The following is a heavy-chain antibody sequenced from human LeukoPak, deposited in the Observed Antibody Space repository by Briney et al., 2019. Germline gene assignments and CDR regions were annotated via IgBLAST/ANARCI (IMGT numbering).Heavy chain of an antibody. Sequence: SETLSLTCAVYGGSFSGYYWSWIRQPPGKGLEWIGEINHSGSTNYNPSLKSRVTISVDTSKNQFSLKLSSVTAADTAVYYCARGLGGYSSSPIYYYYYMDVWGKGTTVTVSS. J-gene: IGHJ6*03. CDR2: INHSGST. CDR1: GGSFSGYY. V-gene: IGHV4-34*01. CDR3: ARGLGGYSSSPIYYYYYMDV. D-gene: IGHD6-6*01.